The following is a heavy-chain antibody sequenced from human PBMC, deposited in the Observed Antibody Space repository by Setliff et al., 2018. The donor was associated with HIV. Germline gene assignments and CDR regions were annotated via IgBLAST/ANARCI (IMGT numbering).Heavy chain of an antibody. Sequence: SETLSLTCTVSGGSISSYYWSWIRQPPGKGLEWIGYSSFSADNKYNPSLQSRVAISGDTSKNQFSLTLNSLTAADTALYYCARAFRPNDAFDTWGQGTMVTVSS. J-gene: IGHJ3*02. V-gene: IGHV4-59*01. CDR3: ARAFRPNDAFDT. CDR2: SSFSADN. CDR1: GGSISSYY.